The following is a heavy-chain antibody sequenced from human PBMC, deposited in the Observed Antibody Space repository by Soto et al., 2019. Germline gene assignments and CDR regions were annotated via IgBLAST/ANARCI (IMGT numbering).Heavy chain of an antibody. CDR3: ASWFGLTTS. Sequence: QVQLQESGPGLVKPSETLSLTCTVAGGSISSYYWSWIRQPPGKGLEGIGYVYYSGSTNYNPSLKSRITISVDTSKNQFSLKLSSVTAADTAVYYCASWFGLTTSWGQGTLVTVSS. J-gene: IGHJ5*02. CDR2: VYYSGST. D-gene: IGHD3-10*01. CDR1: GGSISSYY. V-gene: IGHV4-59*08.